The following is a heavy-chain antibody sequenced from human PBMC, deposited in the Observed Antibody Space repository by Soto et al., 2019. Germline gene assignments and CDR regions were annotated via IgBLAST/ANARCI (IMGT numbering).Heavy chain of an antibody. D-gene: IGHD3-9*01. J-gene: IGHJ4*02. CDR3: ARDRDLRYFDWFVYYFDC. CDR2: ISAYNGNT. CDR1: CYTFTSYG. Sequence: SEKVSCKASCYTFTSYGISWVRQAPGRGLEWMGWISAYNGNTNYAQKLQGRVTMTTDTSTSTAYMELRSLRSDDTAVYYCARDRDLRYFDWFVYYFDCWGQGTLVTVSS. V-gene: IGHV1-18*01.